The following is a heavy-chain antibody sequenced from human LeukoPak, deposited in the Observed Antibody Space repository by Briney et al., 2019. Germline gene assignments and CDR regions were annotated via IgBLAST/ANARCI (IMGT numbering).Heavy chain of an antibody. CDR2: IKEDGSEK. CDR3: ARADSSGKIFDY. V-gene: IGHV3-7*01. CDR1: KFTFSNYW. Sequence: GGSLRLSCAASKFTFSNYWMTWVRQAPGEGREWVANIKEDGSEKYYVDSVKGRFTISRDNAKSSLYPQMNSPRAEDTAVYYCARADSSGKIFDYWGQGALVIVSS. J-gene: IGHJ4*02. D-gene: IGHD3-22*01.